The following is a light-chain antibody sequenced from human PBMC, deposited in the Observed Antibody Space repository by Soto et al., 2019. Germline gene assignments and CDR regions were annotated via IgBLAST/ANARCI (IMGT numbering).Light chain of an antibody. J-gene: IGLJ3*02. V-gene: IGLV2-11*01. CDR2: DVT. Sequence: QSALTQPRSVSGSPGQSVTISCTGTSSDVGGYNYVSWYRQHPGKAPKLMIYDVTKRPSGVPDRFSGSKSGNTASLTISGLQAYDEADYYCCSSAGTYTSVFGGGTKVTVL. CDR1: SSDVGGYNY. CDR3: CSSAGTYTSV.